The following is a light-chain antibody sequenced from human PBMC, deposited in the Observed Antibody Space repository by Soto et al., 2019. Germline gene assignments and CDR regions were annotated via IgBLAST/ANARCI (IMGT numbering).Light chain of an antibody. V-gene: IGLV2-8*01. CDR3: SSYAGSNNPYV. Sequence: QSALTQPPSASGSPGQSVTISCTGTSSDVGGYNYVSWYQQHPGKAPKLMIYEVSKRPSGVPDRFSGPKSGNTASLTVSGLQAEDEADYYCSSYAGSNNPYVFVTGTKVTVL. CDR1: SSDVGGYNY. CDR2: EVS. J-gene: IGLJ1*01.